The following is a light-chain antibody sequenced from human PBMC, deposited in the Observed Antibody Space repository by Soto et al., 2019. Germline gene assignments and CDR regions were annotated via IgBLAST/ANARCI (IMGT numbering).Light chain of an antibody. J-gene: IGLJ1*01. CDR1: SSDVGAYNY. CDR2: EVS. V-gene: IGLV2-14*01. Sequence: SVLTKPSSVSRSPGQSITISYTETSSDVGAYNYVSWYQQHPGKAPKLIIYEVSNRPSGVSWRFSGSKSGNTASLTISGLQSEDEADYYCSSHTTSNTRVFGTGTKVTVL. CDR3: SSHTTSNTRV.